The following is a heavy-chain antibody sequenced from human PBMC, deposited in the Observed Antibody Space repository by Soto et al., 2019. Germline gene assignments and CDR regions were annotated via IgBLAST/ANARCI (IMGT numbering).Heavy chain of an antibody. CDR2: ISYDGSNK. CDR1: GFTFSSYA. D-gene: IGHD3-9*01. J-gene: IGHJ4*02. V-gene: IGHV3-30-3*01. Sequence: QVQLVESGGGVVQPGRFLRLSCAASGFTFSSYAMHWVRQAPGKGLEWVAVISYDGSNKYYADSVKGRFTISRDNSKNTLYLQMNSLRAEDTAVYYCASYDILTGYYTIDYWGQGTLVTVSS. CDR3: ASYDILTGYYTIDY.